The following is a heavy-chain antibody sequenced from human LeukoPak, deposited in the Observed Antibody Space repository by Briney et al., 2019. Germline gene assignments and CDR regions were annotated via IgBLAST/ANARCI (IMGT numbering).Heavy chain of an antibody. CDR3: ARDVYCGGDCHNYGMDV. J-gene: IGHJ6*02. CDR1: GYTFTSYG. D-gene: IGHD2-21*02. V-gene: IGHV1-18*01. Sequence: GASVKVSCKASGYTFTSYGISWVRQAPGQGLEWMAWITAYNGNANYAQKFQGRVTITADESTSTAYMELSSLRSEDTAVYYCARDVYCGGDCHNYGMDVWGQGTTVTVSS. CDR2: ITAYNGNA.